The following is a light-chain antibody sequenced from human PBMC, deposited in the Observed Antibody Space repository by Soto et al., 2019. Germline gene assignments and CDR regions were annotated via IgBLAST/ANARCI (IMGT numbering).Light chain of an antibody. CDR2: KDS. Sequence: SYELTQPSSVSVSPGQTVRITCTGDVLAKKYVRWLQQKPGQATVVLIYKDSERPSGIPERFSGSNSGTTVTLTICAAQVDEEADYYCYSSVDNNLVFGGGTKLTVL. CDR3: YSSVDNNLV. CDR1: VLAKKY. J-gene: IGLJ2*01. V-gene: IGLV3-27*01.